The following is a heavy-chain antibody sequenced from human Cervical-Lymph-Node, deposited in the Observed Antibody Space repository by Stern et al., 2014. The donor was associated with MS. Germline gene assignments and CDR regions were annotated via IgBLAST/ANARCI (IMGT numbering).Heavy chain of an antibody. CDR2: IYYSGST. Sequence: QLQLQESGPGLVKPSETLSLTCTVSGGSISSSSYYWGWIRQPPGKGLEWIGSIYYSGSTYYNPSLKSRVTIAEDTSKNQFSLKLSSVTAADTAVYYCARHTQTTVTAPFDYWGQGTLVTVSS. V-gene: IGHV4-39*01. J-gene: IGHJ4*02. CDR3: ARHTQTTVTAPFDY. D-gene: IGHD4-17*01. CDR1: GGSISSSSYY.